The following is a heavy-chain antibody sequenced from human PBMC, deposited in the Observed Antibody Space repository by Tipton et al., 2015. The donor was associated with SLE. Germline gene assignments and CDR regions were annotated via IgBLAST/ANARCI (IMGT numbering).Heavy chain of an antibody. J-gene: IGHJ4*02. D-gene: IGHD3-10*01. Sequence: TLSLTCTVSGGSISSSSYYWGWVRQPSGKGLEWIGSIYYSGSTYYNPSLKSRLTISVDTSKNQFSLKLGSVTAADTAVYFCARHGASYYYGSGSYPYYFDYWGQGTLVTVSS. V-gene: IGHV4-39*01. CDR2: IYYSGST. CDR3: ARHGASYYYGSGSYPYYFDY. CDR1: GGSISSSSYY.